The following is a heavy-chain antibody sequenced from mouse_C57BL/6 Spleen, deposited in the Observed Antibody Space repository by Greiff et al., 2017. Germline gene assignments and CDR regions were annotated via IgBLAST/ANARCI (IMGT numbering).Heavy chain of an antibody. Sequence: QVQLQQSGAELVKPGASVKMSCKASGYTFTSYWITWVKQRPGQGLEWIGDIYPGSGSTNYNEKFKSKATLTVDTSSNTAYMQLSSLRSEDSAVYYCARRASNCVAWFAYWGQGTLVTVSA. D-gene: IGHD2-5*01. CDR1: GYTFTSYW. J-gene: IGHJ3*01. CDR2: IYPGSGST. V-gene: IGHV1-55*01. CDR3: ARRASNCVAWFAY.